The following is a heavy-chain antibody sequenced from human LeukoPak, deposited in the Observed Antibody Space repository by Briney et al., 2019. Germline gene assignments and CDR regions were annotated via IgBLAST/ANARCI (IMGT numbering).Heavy chain of an antibody. V-gene: IGHV3-30*18. D-gene: IGHD3-9*01. CDR2: ISHDGRDK. CDR1: GFSFDLSA. J-gene: IGHJ4*02. CDR3: AKSMDILTGYLWSLDY. Sequence: GGSLRLSCVVSGFSFDLSAMHWVRQAPGKGLVWVALISHDGRDKYNTDSVKGRFTISRDNSKDTLFLQMDSLRPEDTAVYYCAKSMDILTGYLWSLDYWGQGTLVTVSS.